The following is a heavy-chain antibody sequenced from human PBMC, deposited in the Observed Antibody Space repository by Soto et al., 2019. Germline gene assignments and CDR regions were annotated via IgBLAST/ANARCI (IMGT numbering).Heavy chain of an antibody. Sequence: GESLKISCKGSGYSFISYWIAWVRQMPGKGLEWMGIIYPGDFDTRYSPSFQGQVTISVDKSITTAYLQWSSLKASDTAMYYCAKLPYGAASGNKYYFDYWGQGTLVTVSS. J-gene: IGHJ4*02. CDR2: IYPGDFDT. CDR1: GYSFISYW. D-gene: IGHD6-13*01. V-gene: IGHV5-51*01. CDR3: AKLPYGAASGNKYYFDY.